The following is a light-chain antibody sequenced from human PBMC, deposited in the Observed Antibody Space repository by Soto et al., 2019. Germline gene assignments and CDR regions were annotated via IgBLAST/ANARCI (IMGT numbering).Light chain of an antibody. CDR1: QTISTY. CDR3: QQSYITPPA. Sequence: DILMTQSPSSLSASVGDSVTITCRASQTISTYLNWYQQRPGKAPKLLIYAASTLQSTVPSRFSGSGSGTDFTLTISSLQPEDFATYYCQQSYITPPAFGQGTKLEIK. CDR2: AAS. J-gene: IGKJ2*01. V-gene: IGKV1-39*01.